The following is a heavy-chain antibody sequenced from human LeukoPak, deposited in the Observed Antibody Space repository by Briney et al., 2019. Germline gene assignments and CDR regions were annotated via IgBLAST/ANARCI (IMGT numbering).Heavy chain of an antibody. CDR2: INPNSGGT. D-gene: IGHD6-19*01. V-gene: IGHV1-2*02. CDR3: ARALHLAVADWFDP. J-gene: IGHJ5*02. CDR1: GYTFTGYY. Sequence: APVKVSCKASGYTFTGYYMHWVRQAPGQGLEWMGWINPNSGGTNYAQKLQGRVTMTTDTSTSTAYMELRSLRSDDTAVYYCARALHLAVADWFDPWGQGTLVTVSS.